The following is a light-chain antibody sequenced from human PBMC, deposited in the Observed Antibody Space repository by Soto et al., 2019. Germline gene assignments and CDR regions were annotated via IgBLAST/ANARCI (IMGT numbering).Light chain of an antibody. CDR3: QHLKTYPYT. J-gene: IGKJ2*01. Sequence: IRLTQSPSSLSASVGDRVTLTCRASQDINKFLAWFQQTPGKAPKLLVYSASALHSGVPSRFSGSGSGTEFALTISSLQPEDFATYYCQHLKTYPYTFGQGTRLDIK. CDR1: QDINKF. V-gene: IGKV1-9*01. CDR2: SAS.